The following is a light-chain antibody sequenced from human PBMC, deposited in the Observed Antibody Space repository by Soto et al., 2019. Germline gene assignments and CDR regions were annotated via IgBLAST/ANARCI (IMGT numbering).Light chain of an antibody. Sequence: DIQMTKAPSSVSASVGDRVTITCRASQGISNYLAWYQQKPGKAPKLLIYAASTLESGVPSRFSGSGSGTEFTLTISILQPEDFANSYCQQGNRSPFTLVLVTKVEIK. CDR2: AAS. CDR1: QGISNY. V-gene: IGKV1-12*01. CDR3: QQGNRSPFT. J-gene: IGKJ4*01.